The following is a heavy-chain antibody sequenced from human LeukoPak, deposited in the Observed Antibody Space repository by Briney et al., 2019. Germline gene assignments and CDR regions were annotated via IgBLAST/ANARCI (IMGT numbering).Heavy chain of an antibody. J-gene: IGHJ3*02. CDR3: AKDIQYSGYDPDAFDI. V-gene: IGHV3-9*01. CDR1: GFTFDDYA. Sequence: GGSLRLSCAASGFTFDDYAMHWVRQAPGKGLEWVSGISWNSGSIGYADSVKGLFTISRDNAKNSLYLQTNSLRAEDTALYYCAKDIQYSGYDPDAFDIWGQGTMVTVSS. D-gene: IGHD5-12*01. CDR2: ISWNSGSI.